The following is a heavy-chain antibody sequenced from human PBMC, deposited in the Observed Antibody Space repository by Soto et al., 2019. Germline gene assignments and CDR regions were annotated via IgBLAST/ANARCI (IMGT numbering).Heavy chain of an antibody. Sequence: QVQLQEPGPRLVEPSHTLSLTCTVSGASISNGYYSWSWIRQSPGTGLEWIGHIHSGGTTYSNPSLKSRLTISVDMSKNQFSLKLSSLTAEDTAVYYCARGPSGDKVDYWGQGTLVTVSS. V-gene: IGHV4-30-4*01. CDR1: GASISNGYYS. D-gene: IGHD1-26*01. J-gene: IGHJ4*02. CDR2: IHSGGTT. CDR3: ARGPSGDKVDY.